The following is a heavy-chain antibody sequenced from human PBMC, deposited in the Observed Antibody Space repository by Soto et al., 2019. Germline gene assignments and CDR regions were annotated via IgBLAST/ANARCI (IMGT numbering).Heavy chain of an antibody. J-gene: IGHJ6*02. CDR2: IRGSDGTT. CDR1: GFSFSTFD. V-gene: IGHV3-23*01. D-gene: IGHD6-13*01. CDR3: AKSGHQQLVAPYYYYAMDV. Sequence: GGSLRLSCEASGFSFSTFDMSWVRQAPGKGLQCVSFIRGSDGTTYYADSVKGRIIISRDNSKNTLYLQMSGLRAEDTAVYYCAKSGHQQLVAPYYYYAMDVWGQGTTVTVSS.